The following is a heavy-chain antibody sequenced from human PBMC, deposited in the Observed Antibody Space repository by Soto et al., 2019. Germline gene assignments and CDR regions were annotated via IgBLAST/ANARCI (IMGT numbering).Heavy chain of an antibody. D-gene: IGHD6-19*01. V-gene: IGHV1-69*01. Sequence: QVQLVQSGAAVRKPGCSVKVSCKASGGTFTKYAITWVRQAPRQGLEWMGGIVPLPGTTNNAQKIRGRVTTSADESTGTAFLELSSLRSEDTAVYYCESGVGRLGASSGWPDYAVDVWGQGTMVIVSS. CDR1: GGTFTKYA. J-gene: IGHJ3*01. CDR2: IVPLPGTT. CDR3: ESGVGRLGASSGWPDYAVDV.